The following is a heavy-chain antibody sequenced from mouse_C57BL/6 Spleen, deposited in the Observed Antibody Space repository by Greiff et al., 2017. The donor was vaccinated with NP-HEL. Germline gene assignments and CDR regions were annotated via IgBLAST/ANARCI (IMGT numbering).Heavy chain of an antibody. J-gene: IGHJ4*01. Sequence: QVTLKVSGPGILQPSQTLSLTCSFSGFSLSTFGMGVGWIRQPSGKGLEWLAHIWWDDDKYYNPALKSRLTISKDTSKNQVFLKLANVDTADTATYYCARIERDFDYGSSYYAMDYWGQGTSVTVSS. D-gene: IGHD1-1*01. CDR2: IWWDDDK. CDR3: ARIERDFDYGSSYYAMDY. CDR1: GFSLSTFGMG. V-gene: IGHV8-8*01.